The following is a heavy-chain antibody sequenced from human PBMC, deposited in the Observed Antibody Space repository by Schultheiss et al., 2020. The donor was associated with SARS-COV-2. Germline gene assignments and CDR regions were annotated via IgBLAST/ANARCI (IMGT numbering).Heavy chain of an antibody. J-gene: IGHJ6*02. D-gene: IGHD2-2*01. CDR1: GFTFSNHW. Sequence: GGSLRLSCAASGFTFSNHWMSWVRQAPGKGLEWVSNINQGGGEKYYVDSVKGRFSISRDNDKKSLYLQMNSRRAEDTGVYYCARSCSSCDYYYYYGMDIWGQGTTVTVSS. CDR2: INQGGGEK. V-gene: IGHV3-7*03. CDR3: ARSCSSCDYYYYYGMDI.